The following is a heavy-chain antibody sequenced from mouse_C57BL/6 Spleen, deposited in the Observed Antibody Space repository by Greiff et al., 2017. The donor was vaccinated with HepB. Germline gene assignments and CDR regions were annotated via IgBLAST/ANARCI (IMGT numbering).Heavy chain of an antibody. V-gene: IGHV1-80*01. CDR1: GYAFSSYW. D-gene: IGHD1-1*01. CDR3: ARSKGSSYYWYFDV. Sequence: VQLQQSGAELVKPGASVKISCKASGYAFSSYWMNWVKQRPGKGLEWIGQIYPGDGDTNYNGKFKGKATLTADKSSSTAYMQLSSLTSEDSAVYFCARSKGSSYYWYFDVWGTGTTVTVSS. J-gene: IGHJ1*03. CDR2: IYPGDGDT.